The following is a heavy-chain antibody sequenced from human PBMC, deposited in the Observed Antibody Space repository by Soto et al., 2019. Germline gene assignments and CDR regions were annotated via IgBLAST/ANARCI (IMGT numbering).Heavy chain of an antibody. V-gene: IGHV4-59*01. D-gene: IGHD6-19*01. CDR2: IYYSGST. CDR1: GGSISSYY. CDR3: ARVSAGYWYFDL. J-gene: IGHJ2*01. Sequence: QVQLQESGPGLVKPSETLSLTCTVSGGSISSYYWSWIRQPPGKGLEWIGYIYYSGSTNYNPFLKSRVTISVDTSKIQFSLKLSSVTAADTAVYYCARVSAGYWYFDLWGRGTLVTVSS.